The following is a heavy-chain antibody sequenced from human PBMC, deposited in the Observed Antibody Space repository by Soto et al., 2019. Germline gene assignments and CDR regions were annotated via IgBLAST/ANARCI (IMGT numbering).Heavy chain of an antibody. CDR1: GGTFSSHA. Sequence: QVQLVQSGSEVKKPGSSVKVSCKASGGTFSSHAISWVRQAPGQELEWMGCIIPIFGATNYAQKFQGRVTITADESTATAYMELSSLRSEDTAVYYCARAPFYEFWSGYYREKYFDYWGRGSLVTVSS. J-gene: IGHJ4*02. CDR3: ARAPFYEFWSGYYREKYFDY. V-gene: IGHV1-69*12. D-gene: IGHD3-3*01. CDR2: IIPIFGAT.